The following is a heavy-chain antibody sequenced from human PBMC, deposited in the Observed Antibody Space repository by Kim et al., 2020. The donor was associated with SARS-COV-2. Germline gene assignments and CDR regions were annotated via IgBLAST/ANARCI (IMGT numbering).Heavy chain of an antibody. D-gene: IGHD2-2*01. J-gene: IGHJ1*01. V-gene: IGHV4-39*01. CDR3: ARLKSASWPKYFQH. Sequence: SETLSLTCTVSGGSISSGAYHWGWVRQPPGKGLEWIGNIFFSGSTNYNPALKSRVTISLDTSKKQFSLKLSSVTAADTAVYYCARLKSASWPKYFQHWGQGTLVTVSS. CDR1: GGSISSGAYH. CDR2: IFFSGST.